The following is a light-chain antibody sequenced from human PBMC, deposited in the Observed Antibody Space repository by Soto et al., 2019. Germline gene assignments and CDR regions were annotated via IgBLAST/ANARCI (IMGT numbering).Light chain of an antibody. V-gene: IGKV3-15*01. Sequence: EIVMTQSPATLSVSPGERATLSCRASQSVSSNLAWYQQKPGQAPRLLIYGASTRATGIPARFSRSGSGTECTLTISSLQSEEFAVYYCQQYNNWPLTFGGGTKVEIK. CDR3: QQYNNWPLT. CDR2: GAS. CDR1: QSVSSN. J-gene: IGKJ4*01.